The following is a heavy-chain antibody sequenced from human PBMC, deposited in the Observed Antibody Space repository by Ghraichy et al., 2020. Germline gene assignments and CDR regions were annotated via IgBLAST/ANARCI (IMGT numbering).Heavy chain of an antibody. Sequence: GGSLRLSCAASGFTFSSYSMNWVRQAPGKGLEWVSSISSSSSYIYYADSVKGRFTISRDNAKNSLYLQMNSLRAEDTAVYYCARTDPPPGDYVEIFDYWGQGTLVTVSS. J-gene: IGHJ4*02. CDR3: ARTDPPPGDYVEIFDY. CDR2: ISSSSSYI. V-gene: IGHV3-21*01. D-gene: IGHD4-17*01. CDR1: GFTFSSYS.